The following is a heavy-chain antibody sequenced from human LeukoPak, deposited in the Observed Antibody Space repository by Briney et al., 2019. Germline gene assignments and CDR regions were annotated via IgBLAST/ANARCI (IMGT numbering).Heavy chain of an antibody. D-gene: IGHD2-2*01. J-gene: IGHJ4*02. Sequence: PSETLSLTCAVYGGSFSGYYWSWIRQPPGKGLEWIGEINHSGSTNYTPSLKSRVTISVDTSKNQFSLKLSSVTAADTAVYYCARGRCSSTSCPPVPDYWGQGTLVTVSS. CDR1: GGSFSGYY. CDR3: ARGRCSSTSCPPVPDY. CDR2: INHSGST. V-gene: IGHV4-34*01.